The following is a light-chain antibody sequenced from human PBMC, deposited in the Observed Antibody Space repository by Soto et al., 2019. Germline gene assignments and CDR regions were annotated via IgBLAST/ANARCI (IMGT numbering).Light chain of an antibody. CDR2: GES. V-gene: IGKV3-15*01. J-gene: IGKJ4*01. Sequence: EIVRTQSPEFLSLSPGDRATVSCRAGQSVRSHLAWFQQKPGQPPRLLIFGESTRATGVPARFSGSGSGTEFTLIISSLQSEDLAVYYCQQYNNWPLTVGGGTKVDIK. CDR3: QQYNNWPLT. CDR1: QSVRSH.